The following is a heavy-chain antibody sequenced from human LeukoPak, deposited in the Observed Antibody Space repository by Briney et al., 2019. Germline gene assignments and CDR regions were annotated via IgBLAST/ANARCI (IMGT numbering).Heavy chain of an antibody. D-gene: IGHD3-10*01. V-gene: IGHV1-69*13. CDR2: IIPIFGTA. CDR1: GYTFTSYD. Sequence: EASVKVSCKASGYTFTSYDINRVRQATGQGLEWMGGIIPIFGTANYAQKFQGRVTITADESTSTAYMELSSLRSEDTAVYYCASSMVKGNYYYYMDVWGKGTTVTISS. J-gene: IGHJ6*03. CDR3: ASSMVKGNYYYYMDV.